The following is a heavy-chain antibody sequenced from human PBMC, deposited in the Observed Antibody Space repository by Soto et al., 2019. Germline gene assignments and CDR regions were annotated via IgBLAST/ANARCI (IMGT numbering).Heavy chain of an antibody. V-gene: IGHV1-69*06. D-gene: IGHD2-15*01. CDR3: ARGSGHCSGGSCPYYYYYAMDV. Sequence: QVQLVQSGAEVKKPGSSVKVSCKASGGTLSSYAISWVRQAPGQGLEWMGGIIPIFGTANYAQKFRGRVTITADKSTSTAYMELSSLRSEDTAVYYCARGSGHCSGGSCPYYYYYAMDVWGQGTTVTVSS. CDR2: IIPIFGTA. J-gene: IGHJ6*02. CDR1: GGTLSSYA.